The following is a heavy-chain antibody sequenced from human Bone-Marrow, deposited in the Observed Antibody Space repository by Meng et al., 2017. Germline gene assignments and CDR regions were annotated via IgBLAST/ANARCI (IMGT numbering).Heavy chain of an antibody. CDR1: GGSISSYY. Sequence: SETLSLTCTVSGGSISSYYWSWIRQPPGKGLEWIGYIYYSGSTNYNPSLKSRVTISVDTSKNQFSLKLSSVTAADTAVYYCARSKGNYDSSGYYLYWGQGTLVTSPQ. J-gene: IGHJ4*02. CDR2: IYYSGST. D-gene: IGHD3-22*01. V-gene: IGHV4-59*01. CDR3: ARSKGNYDSSGYYLY.